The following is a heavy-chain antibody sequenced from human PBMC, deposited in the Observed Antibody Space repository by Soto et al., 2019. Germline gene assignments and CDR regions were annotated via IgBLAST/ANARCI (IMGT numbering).Heavy chain of an antibody. D-gene: IGHD6-19*01. V-gene: IGHV4-61*08. J-gene: IGHJ4*02. CDR1: GDSITSPDFY. Sequence: SETLSLTCTVSGDSITSPDFYWGWVRRPPGKGLEWIGYIYYSGSTNYNPSLKSRVTISVDTSKNQFSLKLSSVTAADTAVYYCARTVAGRILVYWGQGTLVTVSS. CDR3: ARTVAGRILVY. CDR2: IYYSGST.